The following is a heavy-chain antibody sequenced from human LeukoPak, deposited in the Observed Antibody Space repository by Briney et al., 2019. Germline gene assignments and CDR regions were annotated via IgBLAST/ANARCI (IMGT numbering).Heavy chain of an antibody. CDR1: RFTLSTYA. J-gene: IGHJ4*02. D-gene: IGHD5-18*01. V-gene: IGHV3-23*01. CDR3: AKVSGGYSYGYGDY. CDR2: IGGGGAGT. Sequence: GGSLRLSCAVSRFTLSTYAMTWVRQAPGKGLEWVSTIGGGGAGTYYADSVKGRFTTSRDSSKDTLYLQMNSLRAEDTAEYYCAKVSGGYSYGYGDYWGQGTLVTVSS.